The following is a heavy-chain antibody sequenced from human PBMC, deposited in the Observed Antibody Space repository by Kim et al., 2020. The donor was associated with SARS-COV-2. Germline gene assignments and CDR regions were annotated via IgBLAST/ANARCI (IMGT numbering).Heavy chain of an antibody. J-gene: IGHJ5*02. CDR2: T. CDR3: ASGGGGYWFDP. Sequence: TYYNPSLKSRVTLSVDTSKNQFSLKLSSVTAADTAVYYCASGGGGYWFDPWGQGTLVTVSS. D-gene: IGHD3-16*01. V-gene: IGHV4-39*01.